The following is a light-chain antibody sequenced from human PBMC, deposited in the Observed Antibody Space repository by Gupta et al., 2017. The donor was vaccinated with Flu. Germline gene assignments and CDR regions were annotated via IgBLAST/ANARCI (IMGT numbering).Light chain of an antibody. CDR1: QGISSY. Sequence: AIRLTQSPSSLSVSTGDRATITCRASQGISSYLAWYQQKPGKAPKLLIYAASTLQSGVPSRFSVSGSVTDFSLSISGLQCENFATYYCQQNYSYALYTFGQGTKLEIK. V-gene: IGKV1-8*01. CDR2: AAS. CDR3: QQNYSYALYT. J-gene: IGKJ2*01.